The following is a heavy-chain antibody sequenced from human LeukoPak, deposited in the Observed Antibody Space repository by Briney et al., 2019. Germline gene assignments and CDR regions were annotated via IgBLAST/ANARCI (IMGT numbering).Heavy chain of an antibody. Sequence: PSETLSLTCTVSGGSISSGGYYWSWIRQHPGRGLEWFGYIYYSGSTYYNPSLKSRVTISVDTSKNQFSLKLSSVTAADTAVYYCARDLRLLWFGELLSPYYYYYYGMDVWGQGTTVTVSS. J-gene: IGHJ6*02. D-gene: IGHD3-10*01. CDR3: ARDLRLLWFGELLSPYYYYYYGMDV. CDR2: IYYSGST. V-gene: IGHV4-31*03. CDR1: GGSISSGGYY.